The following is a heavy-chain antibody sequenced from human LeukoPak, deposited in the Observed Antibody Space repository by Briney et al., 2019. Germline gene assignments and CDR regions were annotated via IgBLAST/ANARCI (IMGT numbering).Heavy chain of an antibody. CDR3: ARLGGVRATVTTHYYYGMDV. V-gene: IGHV4-39*07. Sequence: SETLSLTCTVSGGSISSSSYYWGWIRQPPGKGLEWIGSIYYSGSTYYNPSLKSRVTISVDTSKNQFSLKLSSVTAADTAVYYCARLGGVRATVTTHYYYGMDVWGQGTTVTVSS. CDR1: GGSISSSSYY. CDR2: IYYSGST. J-gene: IGHJ6*02. D-gene: IGHD4-4*01.